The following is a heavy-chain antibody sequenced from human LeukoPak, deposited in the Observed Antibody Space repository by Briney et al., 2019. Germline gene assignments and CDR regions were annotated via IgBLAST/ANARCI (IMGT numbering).Heavy chain of an antibody. D-gene: IGHD3-10*01. Sequence: GESLKISCKGSGYRFTSYWIGWVRQVPGKGLEWMGIIHPGDSDTRYSPSFQGQVTISADRSIRTTYLQWSSLKASDTAMYYCARHQGFAELLYALYWGQGTQVTVSS. CDR3: ARHQGFAELLYALY. CDR2: IHPGDSDT. J-gene: IGHJ4*02. CDR1: GYRFTSYW. V-gene: IGHV5-51*01.